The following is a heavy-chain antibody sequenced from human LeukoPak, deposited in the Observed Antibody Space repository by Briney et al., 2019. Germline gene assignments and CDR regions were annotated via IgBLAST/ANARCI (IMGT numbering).Heavy chain of an antibody. CDR1: GFTFSSYS. CDR3: ARDSTFLIVVVVAAIDY. D-gene: IGHD2-15*01. CDR2: ISSSSSTI. Sequence: GGSLRLSCAASGFTFSSYSMNWVRQAPGKGLEWVSYISSSSSTIYYADPVKGRFTISRDNAKNSLYLQMNSPRAEDTAVYYCARDSTFLIVVVVAAIDYWGQETLVTVSS. V-gene: IGHV3-48*01. J-gene: IGHJ4*02.